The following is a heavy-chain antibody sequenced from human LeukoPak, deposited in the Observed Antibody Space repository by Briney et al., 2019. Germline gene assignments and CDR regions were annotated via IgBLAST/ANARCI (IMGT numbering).Heavy chain of an antibody. J-gene: IGHJ4*02. V-gene: IGHV1-69*13. CDR1: GYTFTSYY. CDR2: IIPIFGTA. Sequence: SVKVSCKASGYTFTSYYMHWVRQAPGQGLEWMGGIIPIFGTANYAQKFQGRVTITADESTSTAYMELSSLRSEDTAVYYCARLRLTGYQGFFDYWGQGTLVTVSS. D-gene: IGHD3-9*01. CDR3: ARLRLTGYQGFFDY.